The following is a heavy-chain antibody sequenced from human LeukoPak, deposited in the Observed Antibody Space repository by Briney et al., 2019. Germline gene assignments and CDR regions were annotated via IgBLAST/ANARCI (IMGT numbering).Heavy chain of an antibody. J-gene: IGHJ4*02. Sequence: ASVKVSCKASGGTFSSYAISWVRQAPGQGLEWMGGIIPIFGTANFAQKFQGRVTITADESTSTAYMELSSLRSEDTAVYYCAIGTGDLFFDYWGQGTLVTVSS. CDR3: AIGTGDLFFDY. CDR2: IIPIFGTA. D-gene: IGHD7-27*01. V-gene: IGHV1-69*13. CDR1: GGTFSSYA.